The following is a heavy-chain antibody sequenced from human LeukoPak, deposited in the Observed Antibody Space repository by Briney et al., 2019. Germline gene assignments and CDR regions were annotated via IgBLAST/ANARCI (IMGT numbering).Heavy chain of an antibody. D-gene: IGHD6-13*01. CDR1: GYIFTTYW. CDR3: VRHGLGSSWFGFDY. V-gene: IGHV5-51*01. Sequence: PGESLKISYKGSGYIFTTYWIGWVRQMPGKGLEWMGIIYPGDSDPRYSPSFQGQVTISADKSISTAYLQWSSLKASDSAMYYCVRHGLGSSWFGFDYWGQGTLVTVSS. J-gene: IGHJ4*02. CDR2: IYPGDSDP.